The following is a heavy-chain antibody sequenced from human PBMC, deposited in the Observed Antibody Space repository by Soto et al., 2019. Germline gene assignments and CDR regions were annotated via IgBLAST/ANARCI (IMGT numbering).Heavy chain of an antibody. J-gene: IGHJ4*02. CDR2: IYPSDSDT. Sequence: PGGSLKISCQVFGYTFTIYWIGWVRQMPGKGLEWMGIIYPSDSDTRYSPSFQGQVTISADQSINTAYLQWDSLKASDTAIYYCARPANTVADHFDLWGQGTPVTVSS. CDR3: ARPANTVADHFDL. V-gene: IGHV5-51*01. CDR1: GYTFTIYW. D-gene: IGHD4-17*01.